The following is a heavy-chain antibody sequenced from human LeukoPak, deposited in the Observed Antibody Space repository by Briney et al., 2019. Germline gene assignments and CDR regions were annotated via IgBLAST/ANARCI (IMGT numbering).Heavy chain of an antibody. D-gene: IGHD3-9*01. J-gene: IGHJ3*02. CDR3: ARDWYDNSDAFDI. V-gene: IGHV3-21*01. Sequence: GGSLRLSCEASGFTFSSYNMNWVRQAPGKGLEWVSSISTRGYIYYADSVKGRFTISRDNTKNSLYLQMNSLRAEDTAVYYCARDWYDNSDAFDIWGQGTMVTVSS. CDR2: ISTRGYI. CDR1: GFTFSSYN.